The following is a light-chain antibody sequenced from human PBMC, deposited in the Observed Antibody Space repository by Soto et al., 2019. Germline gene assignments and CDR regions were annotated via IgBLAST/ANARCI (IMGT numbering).Light chain of an antibody. CDR2: SNS. CDR1: SSNIGRNT. V-gene: IGLV1-44*01. Sequence: QSVLTQPPSASGTPGQRVTISCFGSSSNIGRNTVNWYQQLPGTAPKLLIYSNSQRPSGVTVRFSGSKSGTSASLAISGLQSEDEADYYCPAWEESLYVFGTGTKLPVL. CDR3: PAWEESLYV. J-gene: IGLJ1*01.